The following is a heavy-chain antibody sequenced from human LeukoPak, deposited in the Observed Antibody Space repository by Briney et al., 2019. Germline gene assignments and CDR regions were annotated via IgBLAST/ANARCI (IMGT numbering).Heavy chain of an antibody. V-gene: IGHV4-59*01. J-gene: IGHJ6*02. CDR3: ASTIGYYYYSMDV. Sequence: SETLSLTCTVSGGSISSYYWSWIRQPPGKGLEWIGYIYYSGSTNYNPSLKSRVTISVDTSKNQVSLKLSSVTAADTAVYYCASTIGYYYYSMDVWGQGTTVTVSS. CDR2: IYYSGST. D-gene: IGHD2/OR15-2a*01. CDR1: GGSISSYY.